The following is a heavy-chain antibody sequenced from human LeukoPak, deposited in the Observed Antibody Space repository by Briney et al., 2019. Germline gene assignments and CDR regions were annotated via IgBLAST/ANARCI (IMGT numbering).Heavy chain of an antibody. Sequence: ASVKVSCKASGYTFTGYYMHWVRQAPGQGLEWMGWINPNSGGTNYAQKFQGRVTMTTDTSTSTAYMELRSLRSEDTAVYYCARGLSGSYYAFDIWGQGTMVTVSS. D-gene: IGHD1-26*01. CDR2: INPNSGGT. CDR1: GYTFTGYY. V-gene: IGHV1-2*02. J-gene: IGHJ3*02. CDR3: ARGLSGSYYAFDI.